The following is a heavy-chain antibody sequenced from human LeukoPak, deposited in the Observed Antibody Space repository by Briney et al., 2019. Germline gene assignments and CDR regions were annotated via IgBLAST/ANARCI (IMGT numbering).Heavy chain of an antibody. J-gene: IGHJ5*02. CDR1: GGSVSSGSYY. D-gene: IGHD2-15*01. CDR2: IYYSGST. Sequence: SETLSLTCTVSGGSVSSGSYYWSWIRQPPGKGLEWIGYIYYSGSTNYNPSLKSRVTISVDTSKNQFSLELSSVIAADTAVYYCARERGYCSGGSCYLHWFDPWGQGTLVTVSS. CDR3: ARERGYCSGGSCYLHWFDP. V-gene: IGHV4-61*01.